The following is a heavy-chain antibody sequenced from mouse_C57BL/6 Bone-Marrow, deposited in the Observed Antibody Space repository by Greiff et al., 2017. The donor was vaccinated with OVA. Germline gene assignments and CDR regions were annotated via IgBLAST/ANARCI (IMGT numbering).Heavy chain of an antibody. CDR2: IHPNSGST. V-gene: IGHV1-64*01. CDR1: GYTFTSYW. CDR3: ARGRWLLLLFAY. Sequence: VHLVESGAELVKPGASVKLSCKASGYTFTSYWMHWVKQRPGQGLEWIGMIHPNSGSTNYNEKFKSKATLTVDKSSSTAYMQLSSLTSEDSAVYYCARGRWLLLLFAYWGQGTLVTVSA. J-gene: IGHJ3*01. D-gene: IGHD2-3*01.